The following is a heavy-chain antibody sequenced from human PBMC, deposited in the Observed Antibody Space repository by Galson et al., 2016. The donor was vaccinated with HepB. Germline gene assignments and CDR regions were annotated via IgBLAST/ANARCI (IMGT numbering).Heavy chain of an antibody. V-gene: IGHV3-30*03. D-gene: IGHD6-19*01. CDR1: GCSFRVYG. J-gene: IGHJ6*02. Sequence: SLRLSCAASGCSFRVYGMHWVRQAPGKGLEWVAVISYDGSNKYYADSVKGRFTISRDNSKNTLYLQMNSLRDEDTAVYYCAILYMYGSGWHSPDPHYYGMDVWGQGTTVTVSS. CDR3: AILYMYGSGWHSPDPHYYGMDV. CDR2: ISYDGSNK.